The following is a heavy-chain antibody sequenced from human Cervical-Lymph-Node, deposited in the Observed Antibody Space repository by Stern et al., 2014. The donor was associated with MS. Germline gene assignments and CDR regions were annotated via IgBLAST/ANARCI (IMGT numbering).Heavy chain of an antibody. CDR2: IYYNGST. D-gene: IGHD1-26*01. V-gene: IGHV4-59*01. CDR1: GGSISSYY. J-gene: IGHJ4*02. CDR3: ARDDGITPFDY. Sequence: VQLEESGPGLLQPSETLSLTCTVSGGSISSYYWSWIRQPPGKGLEWIGYIYYNGSTNYNPPLKSRVTISVDTSKNQFSLKLSSVTAADTAVYYCARDDGITPFDYWGQGTLVTVSS.